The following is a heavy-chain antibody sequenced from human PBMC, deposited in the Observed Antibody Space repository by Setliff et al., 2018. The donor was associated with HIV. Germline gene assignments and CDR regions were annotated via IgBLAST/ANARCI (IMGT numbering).Heavy chain of an antibody. CDR1: DASINSYY. Sequence: SETLSLTCTVSDASINSYYWNWIRQPPGKGLEWIGYIYYSGSTYYNPSLKSRVTISVDTSKNQFSLKLRSVTAADTAVYYCEVAGQWGQGTLVTVSS. CDR2: IYYSGST. J-gene: IGHJ4*02. CDR3: EVAGQ. V-gene: IGHV4-59*08. D-gene: IGHD6-19*01.